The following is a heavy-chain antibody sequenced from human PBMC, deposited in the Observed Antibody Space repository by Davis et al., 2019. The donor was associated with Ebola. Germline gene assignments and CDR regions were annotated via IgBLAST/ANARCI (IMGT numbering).Heavy chain of an antibody. D-gene: IGHD6-19*01. CDR3: ASSMYSSGWFAFDI. Sequence: SETLSLTCTVSGGSISSNHWSWIRQPPGKGLEWIGYIYYSGSTNYNPSLKSRVTISVDTSKNQFSLKLSSVTAADTAVYYCASSMYSSGWFAFDIWGQGTMVTVSS. J-gene: IGHJ3*02. CDR1: GGSISSNH. CDR2: IYYSGST. V-gene: IGHV4-59*01.